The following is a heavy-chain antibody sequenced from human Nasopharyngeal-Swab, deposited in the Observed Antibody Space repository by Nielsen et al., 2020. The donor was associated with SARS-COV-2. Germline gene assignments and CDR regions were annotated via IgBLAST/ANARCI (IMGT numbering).Heavy chain of an antibody. CDR1: GGSISSYY. CDR3: AGASRRLTLVRGVTHYRNSIDV. V-gene: IGHV4-59*01. CDR2: IYFSGFT. D-gene: IGHD3-10*01. Sequence: SETLSLTCSVSGGSISSYYWTWIRQPPGKELEWIGYIYFSGFTKYNPSLKSRVTISVDRSQNQFSLTLNSVIAADTAVYYCAGASRRLTLVRGVTHYRNSIDVWGQGTTVTVSS. J-gene: IGHJ6*02.